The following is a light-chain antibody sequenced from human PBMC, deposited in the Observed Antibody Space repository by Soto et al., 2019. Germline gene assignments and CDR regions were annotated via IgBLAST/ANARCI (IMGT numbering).Light chain of an antibody. CDR3: CSYAGSSTVV. J-gene: IGLJ2*01. Sequence: QSALTQPASVSGSPGQSITISCTGTSSDVGGYNLVSWYQQHPGKAPKLMIYEGSKRPSGVSNRFSGSKSGNTASLTISGLQAEDEADYYCCSYAGSSTVVFGGGTKVTDL. V-gene: IGLV2-23*01. CDR1: SSDVGGYNL. CDR2: EGS.